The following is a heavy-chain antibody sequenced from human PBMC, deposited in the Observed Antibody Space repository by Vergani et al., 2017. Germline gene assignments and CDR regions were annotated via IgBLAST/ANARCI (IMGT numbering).Heavy chain of an antibody. CDR3: SRNPIGSSYYEY. D-gene: IGHD3-10*01. V-gene: IGHV4-4*03. J-gene: IGHJ4*02. CDR2: IGHSGST. Sequence: QVQLQESGPGLVKPLGTLSLPCSVSGGPLSTTDWWRWVRQSPERGLEWIGKIGHSGSTYFNASFASRVSMSVDWSVKQFSLYLRSVTAADTAVYYCSRNPIGSSYYEYWGQGIRVTVSS. CDR1: GGPLSTTDW.